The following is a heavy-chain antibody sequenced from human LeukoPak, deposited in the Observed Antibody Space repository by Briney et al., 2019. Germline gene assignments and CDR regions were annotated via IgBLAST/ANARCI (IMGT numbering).Heavy chain of an antibody. V-gene: IGHV4-59*01. Sequence: PSETLSLTCTVSGGSISSYYWSWIRQPPGKGLEWIGYIYYSGSTNYNPSLKSRVTISVDTSKNQFSLKLSSVTAADTAVYYCARDVYDYVWGSYRYLDYWGQGTLVTVYS. CDR1: GGSISSYY. CDR3: ARDVYDYVWGSYRYLDY. CDR2: IYYSGST. J-gene: IGHJ4*02. D-gene: IGHD3-16*02.